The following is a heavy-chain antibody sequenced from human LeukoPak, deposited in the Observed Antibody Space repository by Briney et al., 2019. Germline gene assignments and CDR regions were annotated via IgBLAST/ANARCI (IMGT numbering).Heavy chain of an antibody. V-gene: IGHV1-2*06. Sequence: VASVTVSCKASGYTFTGYYMHWVRQAPGQGLEWMGRINPNSGGTNYAQKFQGRVTMTRDTSISTAYMELSRLRSDDTAVYYCARDPKEQWLAQDYWGQGTLVTVSS. CDR2: INPNSGGT. CDR3: ARDPKEQWLAQDY. J-gene: IGHJ4*02. D-gene: IGHD6-19*01. CDR1: GYTFTGYY.